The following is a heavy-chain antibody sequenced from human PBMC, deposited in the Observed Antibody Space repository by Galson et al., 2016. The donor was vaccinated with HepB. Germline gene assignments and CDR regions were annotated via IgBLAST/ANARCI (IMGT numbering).Heavy chain of an antibody. J-gene: IGHJ4*02. Sequence: SLRLSCAASGFTFDTHAMTWVRQTLGKGLEWVSTISKSGNNTYYSESLKGRFAVSRDNSENMVFLQLDSLTAEDTAVYYCARSPPRVTAYFDYWGQGALVTVSS. CDR1: GFTFDTHA. CDR2: ISKSGNNT. V-gene: IGHV3-23*05. CDR3: ARSPPRVTAYFDY.